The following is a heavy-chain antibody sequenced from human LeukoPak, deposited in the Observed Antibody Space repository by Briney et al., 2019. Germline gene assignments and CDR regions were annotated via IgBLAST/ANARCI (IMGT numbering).Heavy chain of an antibody. CDR2: INSDGSTT. V-gene: IGHV3-74*01. J-gene: IGHJ4*02. Sequence: GGSLRLSCAASGFTFDGYWMHWVRQAPGKGLVWVSRINSDGSTTNYADSVMGRFTISRDNSKNTLYLQMNSLRAEDTAVYYCARALRIYYYFDYWGQGTLVTVSS. CDR3: ARALRIYYYFDY. CDR1: GFTFDGYW. D-gene: IGHD1-26*01.